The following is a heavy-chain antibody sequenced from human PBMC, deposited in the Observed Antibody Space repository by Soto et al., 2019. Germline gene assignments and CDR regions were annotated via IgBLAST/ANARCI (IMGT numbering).Heavy chain of an antibody. CDR2: INPSSGGT. V-gene: IGHV1-2*02. Sequence: ASVKVSCKASGYTFTGYYMHWVRQAPGQGLEWMGWINPSSGGTNYAQQFQGRVTMTRDTSISSAYMELSGLRSDDTAVYFCARANSGDDDEFDYWGQGXPVTVYS. CDR1: GYTFTGYY. D-gene: IGHD5-12*01. J-gene: IGHJ4*02. CDR3: ARANSGDDDEFDY.